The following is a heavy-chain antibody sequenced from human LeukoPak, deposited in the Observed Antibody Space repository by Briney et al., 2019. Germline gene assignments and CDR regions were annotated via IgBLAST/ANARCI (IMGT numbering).Heavy chain of an antibody. Sequence: SETLSLTCAVSGGSISSGYYWGWIRQPPGKGLEWIGSIYHSGITYYNPSLKSRVTISVDTSKNQFSLKLSSVTAADTAVYYCARDRPYSGYEWIGPWGQGTLVTVSS. CDR3: ARDRPYSGYEWIGP. D-gene: IGHD5-12*01. CDR1: GGSISSGYY. J-gene: IGHJ5*02. CDR2: IYHSGIT. V-gene: IGHV4-38-2*02.